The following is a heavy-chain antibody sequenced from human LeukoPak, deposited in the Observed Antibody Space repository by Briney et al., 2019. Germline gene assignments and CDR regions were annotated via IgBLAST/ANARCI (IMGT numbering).Heavy chain of an antibody. V-gene: IGHV3-23*01. D-gene: IGHD6-19*01. J-gene: IGHJ3*02. CDR2: NSGSGDST. CDR1: GFTFSSYA. CDR3: AKPCRSGLSPFDAFDI. Sequence: PGGSLRLSCAASGFTFSSYAMSWVRQAPGKGLEWFSANSGSGDSTYYADSVEGRFTISRDNSKNTLYLQMNSLRAEDTAVYYCAKPCRSGLSPFDAFDIWGQGTMVTVSS.